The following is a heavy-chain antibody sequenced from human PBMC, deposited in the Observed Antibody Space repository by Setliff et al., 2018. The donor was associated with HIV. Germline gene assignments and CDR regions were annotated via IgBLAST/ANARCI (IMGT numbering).Heavy chain of an antibody. D-gene: IGHD6-19*01. Sequence: PSETLSLTCTVSGGAISSGSYPWSWIRQPAGKGLEWIGRIYSSGSTNYNPSLKSRVTISVDTSKNQFSLKLTSVTAADTAVYYCARLRISGWDLDYWGQGTLVTVSS. CDR2: IYSSGST. CDR3: ARLRISGWDLDY. V-gene: IGHV4-61*02. J-gene: IGHJ4*02. CDR1: GGAISSGSYP.